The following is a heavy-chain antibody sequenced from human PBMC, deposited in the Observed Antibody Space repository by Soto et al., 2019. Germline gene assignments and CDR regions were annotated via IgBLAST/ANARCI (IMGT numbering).Heavy chain of an antibody. CDR1: GFTFSSYS. Sequence: GGSLRLSCAASGFTFSSYSMNWVRQAPGKGLEWVSYISSSSSTIYYADSVKGRFTISRDNAKNSLYLQMNSLRAEDTAVYYFARDKSIAARPPSAFDIWGQGTMVTVSS. D-gene: IGHD6-6*01. CDR2: ISSSSSTI. V-gene: IGHV3-48*01. CDR3: ARDKSIAARPPSAFDI. J-gene: IGHJ3*02.